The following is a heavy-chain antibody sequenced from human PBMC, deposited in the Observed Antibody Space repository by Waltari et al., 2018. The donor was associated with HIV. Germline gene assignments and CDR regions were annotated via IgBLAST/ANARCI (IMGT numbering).Heavy chain of an antibody. CDR2: IYHSGST. CDR3: ARGAALDY. D-gene: IGHD6-6*01. Sequence: QVQLQESGPGLVKPSETLSLTCTVSGGSISSHYWSWIRQPPGKGLEWSGYIYHSGSTNYNPSLMSRVTISVDTSNNEFSLKLSSVTAADTAVYYCARGAALDYWGQGTLITVSS. J-gene: IGHJ4*02. CDR1: GGSISSHY. V-gene: IGHV4-59*11.